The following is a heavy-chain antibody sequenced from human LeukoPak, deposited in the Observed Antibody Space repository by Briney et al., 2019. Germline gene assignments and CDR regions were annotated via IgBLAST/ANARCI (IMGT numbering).Heavy chain of an antibody. CDR2: INPNSGGT. D-gene: IGHD6-19*01. Sequence: ASVKVSCKASGYTFTGYYMHWVRQAPGQGLEWMGWINPNSGGTIYAQKFQGRVTMTEDTSTDTAYMELSSLRSEDTAVYYCATEGRKWLVQYWGQGTLVTVSS. J-gene: IGHJ4*02. CDR3: ATEGRKWLVQY. V-gene: IGHV1-2*02. CDR1: GYTFTGYY.